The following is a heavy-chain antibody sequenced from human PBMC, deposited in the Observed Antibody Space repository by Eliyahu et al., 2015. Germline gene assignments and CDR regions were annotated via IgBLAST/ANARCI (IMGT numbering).Heavy chain of an antibody. CDR2: ISSSRTYI. CDR3: ARGGEYSGYDPPDY. Sequence: EVQLVESGGGLVEPGGSLRLSCXVSGFXFSSYSMLWVRQAPGKGLEWVSSISSSRTYISYADSVRGRFTISRDNAKNSLYLQMRSLRVEDTAMYYCARGGEYSGYDPPDYWGQGSLVIVSS. J-gene: IGHJ4*02. D-gene: IGHD5-12*01. CDR1: GFXFSSYS. V-gene: IGHV3-21*01.